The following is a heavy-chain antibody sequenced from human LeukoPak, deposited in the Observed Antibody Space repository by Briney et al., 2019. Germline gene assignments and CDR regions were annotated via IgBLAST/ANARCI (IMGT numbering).Heavy chain of an antibody. J-gene: IGHJ4*02. Sequence: GGSLRLSCAASGFTFSSYGMHWVRQAPGKGLEWVAFIRYDGSNKYYADSVKGRFTISRDNSKKTLYLQMNSLRPEDTAVYYCAKDFSVYYYDSRVLDYWGQGTLVTVSS. CDR1: GFTFSSYG. CDR2: IRYDGSNK. V-gene: IGHV3-30*02. CDR3: AKDFSVYYYDSRVLDY. D-gene: IGHD3-22*01.